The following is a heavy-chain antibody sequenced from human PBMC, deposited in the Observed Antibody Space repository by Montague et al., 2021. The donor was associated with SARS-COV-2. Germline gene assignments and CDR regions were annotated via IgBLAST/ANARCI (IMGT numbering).Heavy chain of an antibody. J-gene: IGHJ6*02. CDR1: GGSISSYS. CDR3: ARDPLMVRGVSVYGMDV. Sequence: SETLSLTCTVSGGSISSYSWSWIRQPPGKGLEWIGYISYSGSTNYNPSLKSRVTISVDTSKNQFSLKLSSVTAADTAVYYCARDPLMVRGVSVYGMDVWGQGTTVTVSS. CDR2: ISYSGST. V-gene: IGHV4-59*01. D-gene: IGHD3-10*01.